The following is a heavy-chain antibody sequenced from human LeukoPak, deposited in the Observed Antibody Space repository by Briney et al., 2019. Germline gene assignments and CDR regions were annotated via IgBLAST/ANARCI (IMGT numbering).Heavy chain of an antibody. CDR2: IYYSGST. Sequence: SETLSLTCTVSGGSISSSSYYWGWIRQPPGKGLEWIGSIYYSGSTYYNPSLKSRVTISVDTSKNQFSLKLSSVTAADTAVYYCARRESIAVAGTAWVFDYWGQGTLVTVSS. CDR1: GGSISSSSYY. V-gene: IGHV4-39*07. D-gene: IGHD6-19*01. CDR3: ARRESIAVAGTAWVFDY. J-gene: IGHJ4*02.